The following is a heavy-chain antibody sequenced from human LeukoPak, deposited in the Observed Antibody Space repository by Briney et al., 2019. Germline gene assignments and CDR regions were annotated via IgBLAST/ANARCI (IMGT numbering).Heavy chain of an antibody. CDR2: ISGSGGST. J-gene: IGHJ1*01. D-gene: IGHD6-13*01. CDR3: TTAKGSSWIEYFQH. Sequence: GGSLRLSCPASGFTFSSHAMGWVRQAPGKGLEWVSAISGSGGSTYYADSVTGRFTISRDNSKNTLYLQMSSRRAEDTAVYYCTTAKGSSWIEYFQHWGQGTLVTVSS. CDR1: GFTFSSHA. V-gene: IGHV3-23*01.